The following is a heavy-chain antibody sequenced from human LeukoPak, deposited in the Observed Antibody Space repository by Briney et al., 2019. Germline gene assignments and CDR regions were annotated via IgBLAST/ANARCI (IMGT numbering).Heavy chain of an antibody. V-gene: IGHV4-34*01. CDR3: ARGRYWGAGMDY. CDR1: GESFSGYY. D-gene: IGHD2-21*01. J-gene: IGHJ4*02. CDR2: INHSGST. Sequence: PSETLSLTCAVFGESFSGYYWSWIRQPPGKGLEWIGEINHSGSTNYNPSLKSRVTISIDTSKNQFSLKLSSVTAADTAVYYCARGRYWGAGMDYWGQGTLVTVSS.